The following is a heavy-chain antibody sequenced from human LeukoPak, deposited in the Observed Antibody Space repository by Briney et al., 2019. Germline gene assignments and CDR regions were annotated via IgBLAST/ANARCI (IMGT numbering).Heavy chain of an antibody. CDR3: ARYTSGSPDAFDI. Sequence: SETLSLTCTVSGGSISSSSYYWGWIRQPPGKGLEWIGGIYYSGSTYYNPSLKSRVTISVDTSKNQISLKLSSVSAADTAVYYCARYTSGSPDAFDIWGQGTMVTVSS. CDR2: IYYSGST. CDR1: GGSISSSSYY. V-gene: IGHV4-39*01. D-gene: IGHD3-10*01. J-gene: IGHJ3*02.